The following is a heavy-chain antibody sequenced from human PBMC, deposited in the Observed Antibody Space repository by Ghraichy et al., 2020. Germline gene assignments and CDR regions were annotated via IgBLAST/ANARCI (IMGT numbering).Heavy chain of an antibody. D-gene: IGHD6-13*01. V-gene: IGHV3-7*01. CDR1: GFTFSNYW. J-gene: IGHJ4*02. Sequence: GGSLRLSCAASGFTFSNYWMSWVRQAPGKGLEWVANIKQDGNEKPYVDSVKGRFTISRDNAKNSLYLQMNSLRAEDTAVYYCARAVGYPPSTFDYWGQGTLVTVSS. CDR3: ARAVGYPPSTFDY. CDR2: IKQDGNEK.